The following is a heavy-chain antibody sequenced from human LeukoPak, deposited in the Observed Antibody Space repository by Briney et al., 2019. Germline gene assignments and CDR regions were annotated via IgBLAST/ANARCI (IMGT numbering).Heavy chain of an antibody. D-gene: IGHD2-21*02. CDR1: GGTFSSYA. Sequence: SVKVSCKASGGTFSSYAISWVRQAPGQGLEWMGRIIPIFGTANYAQKFQGRVTITTDESTGTAYKELSSLRSEDTAVYYCARDRIVVVTAIPYAFDIWGQGTMVTVSS. V-gene: IGHV1-69*05. CDR3: ARDRIVVVTAIPYAFDI. CDR2: IIPIFGTA. J-gene: IGHJ3*02.